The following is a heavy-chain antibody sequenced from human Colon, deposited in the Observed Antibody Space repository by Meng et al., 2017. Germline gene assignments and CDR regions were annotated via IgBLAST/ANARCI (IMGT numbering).Heavy chain of an antibody. Sequence: HVHLRESGPGLVTPSETLSLTCTVSGGSVRSGTYYWTWIRQPPGKGLEWIGWIYYSGTTHYNPSLKSRVTISVDTSKNQFSLKLSSVTPADTVVYFCARDRVPGKYWGQGTLVTVSS. CDR3: ARDRVPGKY. CDR1: GGSVRSGTYY. V-gene: IGHV4-61*01. CDR2: IYYSGTT. J-gene: IGHJ4*02. D-gene: IGHD1-14*01.